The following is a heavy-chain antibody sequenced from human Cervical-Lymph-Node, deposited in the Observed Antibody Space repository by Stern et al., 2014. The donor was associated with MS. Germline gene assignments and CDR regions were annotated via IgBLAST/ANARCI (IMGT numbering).Heavy chain of an antibody. CDR1: GDTFTAFF. CDR2: LNPNSDYP. CDR3: AREATRIVVGIDY. D-gene: IGHD3-22*01. Sequence: QMQLVQSGTKMQKPGASVKVSCKASGDTFTAFFIHWVRQFPGQGLEWMGRLNPNSDYPTYAQNFQDRVALTRDTSIGTAYMELSRLTSADTAVYYCAREATRIVVGIDYWGQGTQVTVSS. J-gene: IGHJ4*02. V-gene: IGHV1-2*06.